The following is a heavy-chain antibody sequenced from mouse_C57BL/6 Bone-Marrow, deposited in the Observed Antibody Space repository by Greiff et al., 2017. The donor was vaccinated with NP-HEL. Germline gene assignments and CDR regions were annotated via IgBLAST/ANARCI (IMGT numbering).Heavy chain of an antibody. Sequence: DVKLVESEGGLVQPGSSMKLSCTASGFTFSDYYMAWVRQVPEKGLEWVANINYDGSSTYYLDSLKSRFIISRDNAKNILYLQMSSLKSEDTATYYCAREGGLRRRTYAMDYWGLGTSVTVSS. CDR1: GFTFSDYY. CDR3: AREGGLRRRTYAMDY. CDR2: INYDGSST. D-gene: IGHD2-4*01. J-gene: IGHJ4*01. V-gene: IGHV5-16*01.